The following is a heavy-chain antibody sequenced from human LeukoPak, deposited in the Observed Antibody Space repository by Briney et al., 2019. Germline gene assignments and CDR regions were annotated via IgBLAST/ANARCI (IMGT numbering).Heavy chain of an antibody. Sequence: PSETLSLTCTVSGGSISSGDYYWSWIRQPAGKGLEWIGRISSSGSTNYNPSLKSRVTISVDTSKNQFSLKLSSVTAADTAVYFCARGPYSYDSSGAFDIWGQGTMVTVSS. CDR3: ARGPYSYDSSGAFDI. J-gene: IGHJ3*02. V-gene: IGHV4-61*02. D-gene: IGHD3-22*01. CDR2: ISSSGST. CDR1: GGSISSGDYY.